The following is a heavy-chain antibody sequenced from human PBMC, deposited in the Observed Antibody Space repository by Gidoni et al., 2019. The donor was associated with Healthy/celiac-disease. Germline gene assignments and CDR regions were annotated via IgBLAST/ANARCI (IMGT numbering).Heavy chain of an antibody. D-gene: IGHD4-17*01. CDR2: MRSKAYGGKT. CDR3: TRDDEAGDYASPPYYYYGMDV. V-gene: IGHV3-49*03. CDR1: GFTFGDYA. J-gene: IGHJ6*04. Sequence: EVQLVESGGGLVQPGRSLRLSCTASGFTFGDYALGWFRQAPGKGLEWVGLMRSKAYGGKTEYAASVKGRVTISRDDSKSIAYLKMNSLKTEDTAVYYCTRDDEAGDYASPPYYYYGMDVWGKGTTVTVSS.